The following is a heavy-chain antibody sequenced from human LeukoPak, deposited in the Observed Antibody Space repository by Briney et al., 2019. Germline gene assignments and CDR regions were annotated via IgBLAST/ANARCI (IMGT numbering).Heavy chain of an antibody. Sequence: TGGSLRLSCAASGFTLSSYWMHWVRQAPGKGLVWVSRINSDGSGTTYADSVKGRFTISRDHAKNTLSLQMNSLSAGDTAVYYCARELGVGVIGDAFDMWGQGTMVTVSS. J-gene: IGHJ3*02. CDR3: ARELGVGVIGDAFDM. D-gene: IGHD3-22*01. CDR1: GFTLSSYW. V-gene: IGHV3-74*01. CDR2: INSDGSGT.